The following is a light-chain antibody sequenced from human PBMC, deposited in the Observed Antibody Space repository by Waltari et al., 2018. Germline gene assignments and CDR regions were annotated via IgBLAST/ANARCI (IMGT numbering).Light chain of an antibody. CDR2: KAS. CDR1: RSISDW. Sequence: DTKMTQSPSTLSASVGDRVSITCRASRSISDWLAWYQQKPGKAPKLLIYKASNLKSGVPSRFGGSGSGTEFTLTISSLQPDDFATYYCQQYDGPSWTFGQGTKVEIK. J-gene: IGKJ1*01. CDR3: QQYDGPSWT. V-gene: IGKV1-5*03.